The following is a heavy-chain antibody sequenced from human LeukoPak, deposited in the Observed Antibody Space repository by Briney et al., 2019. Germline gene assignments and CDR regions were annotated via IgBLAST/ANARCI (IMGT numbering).Heavy chain of an antibody. V-gene: IGHV4-61*02. Sequence: PSQTLSLTCTVSGDSISSGDYYWSWIRQPAGKGLEWIGRIYTSGSTNYNPSLKSRVTMSVDTSKNQFSLKLSPVTAADTAVYYCARDLRGHYYDSSGYYFDYWGQGTLVTVSS. CDR2: IYTSGST. CDR3: ARDLRGHYYDSSGYYFDY. J-gene: IGHJ4*02. CDR1: GDSISSGDYY. D-gene: IGHD3-22*01.